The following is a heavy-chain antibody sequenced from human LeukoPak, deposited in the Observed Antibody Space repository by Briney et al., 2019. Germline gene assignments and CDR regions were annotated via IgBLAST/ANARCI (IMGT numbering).Heavy chain of an antibody. J-gene: IGHJ4*02. Sequence: PGGSLRLSCAASGFTFSSSAMSWVRQAPGKGLEWVSTISGSDSSTHYADSVKGRFTISRDNSKNTLYLQMHSLRADDTAVYYCAKSGYNRFDYWGQGTLVTVSS. D-gene: IGHD5-24*01. V-gene: IGHV3-23*01. CDR3: AKSGYNRFDY. CDR1: GFTFSSSA. CDR2: ISGSDSST.